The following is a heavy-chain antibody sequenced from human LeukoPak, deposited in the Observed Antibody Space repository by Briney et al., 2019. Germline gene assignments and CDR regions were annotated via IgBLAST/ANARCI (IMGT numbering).Heavy chain of an antibody. D-gene: IGHD2-2*02. J-gene: IGHJ6*02. CDR3: ARHQCSGTRCYNFYFYGMDV. CDR1: GGSITSSIDH. Sequence: KASETLSLTCTVSGGSITSSIDHWGWVRQPPGKGLEWIATIYYSTSTQYNPSLKSRVTMSVDTSKNQFSLKLSSMTAADTAVYYCARHQCSGTRCYNFYFYGMDVWGQGTTVTVSS. V-gene: IGHV4-39*01. CDR2: IYYSTST.